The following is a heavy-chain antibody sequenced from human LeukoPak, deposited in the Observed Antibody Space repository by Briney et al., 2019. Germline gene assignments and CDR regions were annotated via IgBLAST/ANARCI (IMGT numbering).Heavy chain of an antibody. CDR2: IYYSGST. CDR3: ARVTPKGGLWFGELLGAFDI. D-gene: IGHD3-10*01. CDR1: GGSISSGGYY. V-gene: IGHV4-31*03. Sequence: PSQTLSLTCTVSGGSISSGGYYWRWIRQHRGKGLEWIGYIYYSGSTYYNPAHKSRVTISVDTSKNQFSLKLSSVTAADTAVYYCARVTPKGGLWFGELLGAFDIWGQGTMVTVSS. J-gene: IGHJ3*02.